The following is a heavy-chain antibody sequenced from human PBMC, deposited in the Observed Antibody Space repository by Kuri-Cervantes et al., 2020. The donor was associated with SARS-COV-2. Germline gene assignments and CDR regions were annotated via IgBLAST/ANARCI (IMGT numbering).Heavy chain of an antibody. V-gene: IGHV4-34*01. CDR2: INHSGST. J-gene: IGHJ5*02. CDR1: GGSFSGYY. CDR3: ARQMMSSITIFGVVITRNWFDP. Sequence: SETLSLTCAVYGGSFSGYYWSWIRQPPGKGLEWIGEINHSGSTNYNPSLKSRVTISVDTSKNQFSLKLSSVTAADTAVYYCARQMMSSITIFGVVITRNWFDPWGQGTLVTASS. D-gene: IGHD3-3*01.